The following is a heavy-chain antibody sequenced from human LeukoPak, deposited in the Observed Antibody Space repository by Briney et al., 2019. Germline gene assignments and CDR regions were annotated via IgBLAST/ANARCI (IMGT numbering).Heavy chain of an antibody. CDR1: GYTFTSYG. V-gene: IGHV1-18*01. J-gene: IGHJ4*02. CDR3: ARVRITRIVVVTDLPDY. CDR2: ISAYNGNT. D-gene: IGHD3-22*01. Sequence: ASVKVSCKASGYTFTSYGISWVRQAPGQGLEWMGWISAYNGNTNYAQKLQGRVTMTTDTSTSTAYMELRSLRSDDTAVYYCARVRITRIVVVTDLPDYWGQGTLVTVSS.